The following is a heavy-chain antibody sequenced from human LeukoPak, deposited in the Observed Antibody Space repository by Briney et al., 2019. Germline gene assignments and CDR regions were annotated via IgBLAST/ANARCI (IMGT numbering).Heavy chain of an antibody. CDR2: ISSDGGST. Sequence: GGSLRLSCLGSGFTFSDYAMHWVRQAPGKGLEYVSAISSDGGSTYYADSVKGRFTISRDNSKNTLYLQMSSLRPEDTAVYYCVKDWGAHYDLWSAYLDYWGQGALVTVSS. CDR3: VKDWGAHYDLWSAYLDY. J-gene: IGHJ4*02. V-gene: IGHV3-64D*09. D-gene: IGHD3-3*01. CDR1: GFTFSDYA.